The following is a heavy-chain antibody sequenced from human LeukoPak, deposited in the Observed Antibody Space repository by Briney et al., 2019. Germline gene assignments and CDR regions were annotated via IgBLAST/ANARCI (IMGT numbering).Heavy chain of an antibody. Sequence: SETLSLTCTVSGGSISSYYWSWLRQPPGKGLEWIGYIYYSGSTNYNPSLKSRVTISVDTSKNQFSLKLSSVTAADTAVYYCARQDDPGAFDIWGQGTMVTVSS. CDR1: GGSISSYY. V-gene: IGHV4-59*08. J-gene: IGHJ3*02. CDR2: IYYSGST. CDR3: ARQDDPGAFDI.